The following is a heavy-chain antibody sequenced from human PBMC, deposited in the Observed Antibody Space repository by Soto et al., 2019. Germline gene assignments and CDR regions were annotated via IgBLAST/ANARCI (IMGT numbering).Heavy chain of an antibody. V-gene: IGHV4-39*01. CDR3: ARLGGEDSYGSYWYFDL. J-gene: IGHJ2*01. CDR2: IYYSGST. Sequence: SETLSLTCTVSGGSISSSSYYWGWIRQPPGKGLEWIGSIYYSGSTYYNPSLKSRVTISVDTSKNQFSLKLSSVTAADTAVYYCARLGGEDSYGSYWYFDLWGRGTLFTVSS. D-gene: IGHD5-18*01. CDR1: GGSISSSSYY.